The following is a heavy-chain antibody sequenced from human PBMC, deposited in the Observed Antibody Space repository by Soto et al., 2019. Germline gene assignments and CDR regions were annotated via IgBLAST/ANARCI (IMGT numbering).Heavy chain of an antibody. CDR1: GFTFSSYS. D-gene: IGHD2-15*01. V-gene: IGHV3-48*02. CDR3: ARQRRDCSGGSCYFGWFDP. CDR2: ISSSSSTI. Sequence: QTGGSLRLSCAASGFTFSSYSMNWVRQAPGKGLEWVSYISSSSSTIYYADSVKGRFTISRDNAKNSLYLQMNSLRDEDTAVYYCARQRRDCSGGSCYFGWFDPWGQGTLVTVSS. J-gene: IGHJ5*02.